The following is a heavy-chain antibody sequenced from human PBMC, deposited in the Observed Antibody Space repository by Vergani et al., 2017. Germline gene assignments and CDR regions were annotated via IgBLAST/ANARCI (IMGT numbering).Heavy chain of an antibody. CDR3: TKAGQYDGDNFHDY. CDR2: IRYDGIKR. V-gene: IGHV3-30*02. CDR1: GFNFRIYG. Sequence: QVQLVESGGGVVQPGGSLRLSCIASGFNFRIYGMHWVRQAPGKGLEWVAFIRYDGIKRFYGDSVRGRFTISRDNSQTTVFLQMNSLGADDSAVYYCTKAGQYDGDNFHDYWGQGALVTVSS. J-gene: IGHJ1*01. D-gene: IGHD4/OR15-4a*01.